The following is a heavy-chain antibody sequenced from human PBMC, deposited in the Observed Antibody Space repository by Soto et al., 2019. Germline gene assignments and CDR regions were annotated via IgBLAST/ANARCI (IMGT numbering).Heavy chain of an antibody. V-gene: IGHV1-24*01. J-gene: IGHJ3*02. CDR1: GYTLTELS. Sequence: ASLKVSCKVSGYTLTELSMHWVRQAPGKGLEWMGGFDPEDGETIYAQKFQGRVTMTEDTSTDTAYMELSSLRSEDTAVYYCATVSRIVRTIDAFDIWGQGTMVTVSS. D-gene: IGHD1-26*01. CDR3: ATVSRIVRTIDAFDI. CDR2: FDPEDGET.